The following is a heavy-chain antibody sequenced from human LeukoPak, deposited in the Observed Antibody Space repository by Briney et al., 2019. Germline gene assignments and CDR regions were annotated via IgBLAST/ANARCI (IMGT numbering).Heavy chain of an antibody. CDR3: ARWATYCGGDCYSVPSGAFDI. Sequence: GESLKISCKGSGYSFTSYWIGWVRQMPGKGLEWMGIICPGDSDTRYSPSFQGQVTISADKSISTAYLQWSSLKASDTAMYYCARWATYCGGDCYSVPSGAFDIWGQGTMVTVSS. CDR2: ICPGDSDT. D-gene: IGHD2-21*02. CDR1: GYSFTSYW. V-gene: IGHV5-51*01. J-gene: IGHJ3*02.